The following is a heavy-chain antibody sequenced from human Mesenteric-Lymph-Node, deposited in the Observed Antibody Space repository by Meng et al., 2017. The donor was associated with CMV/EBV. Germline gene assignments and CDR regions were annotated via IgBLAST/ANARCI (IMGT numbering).Heavy chain of an antibody. CDR2: INPSGGGR. J-gene: IGHJ4*02. CDR1: GYTFTNYY. Sequence: SGYTFTNYYMHWVRQAPGQGLEWMGIINPSGGGRSYAQKFQSRVTMTRDTSTTTVYMELSSLISEDTAVYYCARVGRGQQQLDHVDYWGQGTLVTVSS. V-gene: IGHV1-46*01. D-gene: IGHD1-1*01. CDR3: ARVGRGQQQLDHVDY.